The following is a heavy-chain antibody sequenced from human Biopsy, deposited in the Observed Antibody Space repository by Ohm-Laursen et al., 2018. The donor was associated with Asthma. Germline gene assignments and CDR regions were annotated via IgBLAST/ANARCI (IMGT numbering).Heavy chain of an antibody. Sequence: SLRHSCLACGFSLNSYGMHWVRKAPPKGLEWVAVMAFDGRQTYYADSVKCRFTISRDNSKNTLSLQMNSLRAEDTAVYYCAKELYYYCWSGYAIWGQETMVTVSS. V-gene: IGHV3-30*18. CDR3: AKELYYYCWSGYAI. CDR2: MAFDGRQT. CDR1: GFSLNSYG. D-gene: IGHD3-3*01. J-gene: IGHJ3*02.